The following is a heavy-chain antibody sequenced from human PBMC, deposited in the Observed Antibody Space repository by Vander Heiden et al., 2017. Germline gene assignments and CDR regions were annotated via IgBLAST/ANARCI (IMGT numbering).Heavy chain of an antibody. Sequence: QVQLVESGGGVVQPGRSLRLSCAASGFTFSSYGMHWVRQAPGKGLEWVAVISYDGSNKYYADSVKGRFTISRDNSKNTLYLQMNSLRAEDTAVYYCAKERRSSAPNWYFDLWGRGTLVTVSS. CDR3: AKERRSSAPNWYFDL. CDR1: GFTFSSYG. CDR2: ISYDGSNK. V-gene: IGHV3-30*18. J-gene: IGHJ2*01. D-gene: IGHD6-19*01.